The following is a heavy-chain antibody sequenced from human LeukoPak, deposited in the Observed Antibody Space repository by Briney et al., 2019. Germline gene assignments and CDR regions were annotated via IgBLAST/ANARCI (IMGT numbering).Heavy chain of an antibody. CDR1: DFTFSNFG. V-gene: IGHV3-30*02. Sequence: PGGSLRLSCVASDFTFSNFGMHWVRQAPGKGLEWLSFIRYDGSNNYHADSVKGRFSISRDNSKITLRLQMNTLRPDDTAVYYCARTAVAGTLRWFDLWGQGTLVIVSS. CDR3: ARTAVAGTLRWFDL. J-gene: IGHJ5*02. D-gene: IGHD6-19*01. CDR2: IRYDGSNN.